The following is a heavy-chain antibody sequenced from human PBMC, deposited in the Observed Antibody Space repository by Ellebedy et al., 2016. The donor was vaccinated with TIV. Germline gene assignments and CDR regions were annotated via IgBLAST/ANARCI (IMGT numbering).Heavy chain of an antibody. Sequence: GGSLRLSCAASGFSFRSYWMSWLRQAPGKGLEWVANINQVGSETYYVDSVKGRFTISRDNAKNSLYLLMNSLSAEDTGVYYCATDGSYGDYRSPTHAFEIWGQGTMVSVSS. CDR2: INQVGSET. D-gene: IGHD4-17*01. V-gene: IGHV3-7*01. CDR3: ATDGSYGDYRSPTHAFEI. CDR1: GFSFRSYW. J-gene: IGHJ3*02.